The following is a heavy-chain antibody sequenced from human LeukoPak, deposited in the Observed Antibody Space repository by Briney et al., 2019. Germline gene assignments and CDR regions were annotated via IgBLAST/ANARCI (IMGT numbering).Heavy chain of an antibody. CDR1: GYTFTGYY. CDR2: INPNSGGT. CDR3: ARERKGYHNWFDP. V-gene: IGHV1-2*04. J-gene: IGHJ5*02. Sequence: ASVKVSCKASGYTFTGYYMHWVRQAPGQGLEWMGWINPNSGGTNYAQKFQGWVIMTRDTSISTAYMELSRLRSDDTAVYYCARERKGYHNWFDPWGQGTLVTVSS. D-gene: IGHD6-13*01.